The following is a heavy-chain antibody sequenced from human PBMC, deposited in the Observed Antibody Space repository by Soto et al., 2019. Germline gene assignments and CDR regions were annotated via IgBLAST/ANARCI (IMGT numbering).Heavy chain of an antibody. V-gene: IGHV4-31*03. CDR1: GCSIRRGGFF. J-gene: IGHJ4*02. Sequence: TPSPTCPLSGCSIRRGGFFWGWVRPQPGKGLEWIGYIYYSGSTYYNPSLKSRVTISVDTSKNQFSLKLSSVTAADTAVYYCARVYPYYDFWRGTDPIFAYWVQGTLVTVSS. D-gene: IGHD3-3*01. CDR3: ARVYPYYDFWRGTDPIFAY. CDR2: IYYSGST.